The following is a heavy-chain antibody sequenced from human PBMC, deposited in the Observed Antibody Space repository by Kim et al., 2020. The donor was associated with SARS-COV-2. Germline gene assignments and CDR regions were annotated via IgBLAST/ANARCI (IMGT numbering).Heavy chain of an antibody. Sequence: GGSLRLSCAASGFTFSSYAMSWVRQAPGKGLEWVSAISGSGGSTYYADSVKGRFTISRDNSKNTLYLQMNSLRAEDTAVYYCAKDLHCSSTSCYAGAAFDIWGQGTMVTVSS. CDR1: GFTFSSYA. CDR2: ISGSGGST. J-gene: IGHJ3*02. D-gene: IGHD2-2*01. V-gene: IGHV3-23*01. CDR3: AKDLHCSSTSCYAGAAFDI.